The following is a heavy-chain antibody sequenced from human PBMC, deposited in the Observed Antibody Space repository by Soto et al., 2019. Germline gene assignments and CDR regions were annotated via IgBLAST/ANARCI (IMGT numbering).Heavy chain of an antibody. CDR3: ARLKRXGHNYSPLYY. J-gene: IGHJ4*02. D-gene: IGHD5-12*01. CDR1: GYSFTSYW. CDR2: IYPGDSDT. V-gene: IGHV5-51*01. Sequence: GESLKISCKGSGYSFTSYWIGWVRQMPVKGLEWMGIIYPGDSDTRYSPSLQGQVTISADKSISTAYLQWSSLKASDTAMYYCARLKRXGHNYSPLYYWGQGTLVTVSS.